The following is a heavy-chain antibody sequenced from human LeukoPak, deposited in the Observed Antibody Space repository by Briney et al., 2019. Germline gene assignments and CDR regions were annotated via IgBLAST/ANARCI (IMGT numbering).Heavy chain of an antibody. Sequence: ASVKISCKASGYTFTSYGISWVRQAPGQGLEWMGWISAYNGNTNYAQKLQGRVTMTTDTSTSTAYMELSSLRSEDTAVYYCASKSVSSSWSTFDYWGQGTLVTVST. CDR3: ASKSVSSSWSTFDY. CDR1: GYTFTSYG. J-gene: IGHJ4*02. V-gene: IGHV1-18*01. CDR2: ISAYNGNT. D-gene: IGHD6-13*01.